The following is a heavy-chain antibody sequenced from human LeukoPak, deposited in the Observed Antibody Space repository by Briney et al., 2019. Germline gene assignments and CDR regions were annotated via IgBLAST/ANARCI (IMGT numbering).Heavy chain of an antibody. D-gene: IGHD3-22*01. V-gene: IGHV1-69*04. CDR2: IIPILGIA. CDR1: GGTFSSYA. Sequence: GASVKVSCKASGGTFSSYAISWVRQAPGQGLEWMGRIIPILGIANYAQKFQGRVTITADKSTSAAYMELSSLRSEDTAVYYCARVISRIDYYDSSGYLIYWGQGTLVTVSS. J-gene: IGHJ4*02. CDR3: ARVISRIDYYDSSGYLIY.